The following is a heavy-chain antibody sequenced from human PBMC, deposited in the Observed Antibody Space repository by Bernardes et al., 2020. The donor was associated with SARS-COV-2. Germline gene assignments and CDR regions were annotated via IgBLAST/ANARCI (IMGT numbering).Heavy chain of an antibody. V-gene: IGHV1-69*13. CDR3: ARERWEMATHGYYYYGMDV. CDR2: IIPRSGKP. Sequence: SVKVSCKASGGTFSSDPISWVRQAPGQGLEWMGRIIPRSGKPNYAQKFRGRVSIIADESTTTVYMDLSSLKAEDTAVYYCARERWEMATHGYYYYGMDVWGQGTTVTVSS. CDR1: GGTFSSDP. D-gene: IGHD5-12*01. J-gene: IGHJ6*02.